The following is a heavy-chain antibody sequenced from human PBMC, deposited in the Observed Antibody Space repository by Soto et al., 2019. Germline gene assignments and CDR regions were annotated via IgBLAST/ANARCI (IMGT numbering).Heavy chain of an antibody. V-gene: IGHV4-38-2*02. CDR3: ARGHIVVVPTVGWFDP. CDR2: MFHSGST. CDR1: GYFISSGYY. D-gene: IGHD2-2*01. Sequence: LSLTCTVSGYFISSGYYWGWIRQPPGKGLEWIGSMFHSGSTHYNPSLKSRVTMSVDTSKNQFSLRLSSVTASDTAVYYCARGHIVVVPTVGWFDPWGQGTLVTVS. J-gene: IGHJ5*02.